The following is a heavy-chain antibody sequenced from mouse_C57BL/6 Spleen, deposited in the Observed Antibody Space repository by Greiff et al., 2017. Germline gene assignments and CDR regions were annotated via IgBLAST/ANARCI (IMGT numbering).Heavy chain of an antibody. CDR1: GYTFTGYW. Sequence: QVQLQQSGAELVKPGASVKLSCKASGYTFTGYWMHWVKQRPGQGLEWIGMIHPNSGSTNYNEKFKSKATLTVDKSSSTAYMQLSSLTSEDSAVYYCQFITTVRDYWGQGTSVTVSS. J-gene: IGHJ4*01. CDR3: QFITTVRDY. CDR2: IHPNSGST. D-gene: IGHD1-1*01. V-gene: IGHV1-64*01.